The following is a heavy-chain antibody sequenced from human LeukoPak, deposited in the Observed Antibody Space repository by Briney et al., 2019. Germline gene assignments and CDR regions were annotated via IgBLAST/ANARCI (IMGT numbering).Heavy chain of an antibody. Sequence: PSETLSLTRTVSGGSMSSYYWSWIRQPPGKGLEWIGYIYYSGSTVYSPSLKSRVTISLDTSKDQFSLNLSSVTATDTAVYYCAREGVLTFGVVSRHWFDPWGQGTLVTVSS. CDR2: IYYSGST. CDR3: AREGVLTFGVVSRHWFDP. J-gene: IGHJ5*02. D-gene: IGHD3-3*01. V-gene: IGHV4-59*01. CDR1: GGSMSSYY.